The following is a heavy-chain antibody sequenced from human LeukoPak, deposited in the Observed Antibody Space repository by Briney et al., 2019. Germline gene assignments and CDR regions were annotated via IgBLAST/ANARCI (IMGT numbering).Heavy chain of an antibody. CDR1: GGSFSGYY. CDR2: INHSGST. V-gene: IGHV4-34*01. D-gene: IGHD3-22*01. CDR3: ARGPGYYYDSSGYYYPSPPFDY. J-gene: IGHJ4*02. Sequence: PSETLSLTCAVYGGSFSGYYWSWIRQPPGKGLEWIGEINHSGSTNYNPSLKSRVTISVDTSKNQFSLKLSSVTAADTAAYYCARGPGYYYDSSGYYYPSPPFDYWGQGTLVTVSS.